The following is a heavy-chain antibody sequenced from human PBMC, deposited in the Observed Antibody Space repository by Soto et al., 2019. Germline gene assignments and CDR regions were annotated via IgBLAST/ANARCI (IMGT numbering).Heavy chain of an antibody. D-gene: IGHD1-1*01. V-gene: IGHV2-5*01. J-gene: IGHJ5*02. CDR3: ERSHFLGTAEFDP. Sequence: GPGPTLVNPTQTLPLGLTFFGLSLITIVAGVGWIRQPPGKALEWLALIYWNDDKRYSPSLKRRLTVTKDTSKNQVVLTLTNVDPVDTATYYCERSHFLGTAEFDPWGQGALVTVS. CDR1: GLSLITIVAG. CDR2: IYWNDDK.